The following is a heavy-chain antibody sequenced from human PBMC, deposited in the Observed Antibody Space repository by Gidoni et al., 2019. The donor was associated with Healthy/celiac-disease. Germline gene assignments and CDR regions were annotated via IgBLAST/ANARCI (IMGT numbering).Heavy chain of an antibody. CDR2: INHSGST. J-gene: IGHJ4*02. Sequence: QVQLQQWGAGLLKPSETLSLTCAVYGGSFIGYYWSWIRQPPGKGLEWIGEINHSGSTNYNPSLKSRVTISVDTSKNQFSLKLSSVTAADTAVYYCARARTRVRGVIPNYFDYWGQGTLVTVSS. V-gene: IGHV4-34*01. CDR3: ARARTRVRGVIPNYFDY. CDR1: GGSFIGYY. D-gene: IGHD3-10*01.